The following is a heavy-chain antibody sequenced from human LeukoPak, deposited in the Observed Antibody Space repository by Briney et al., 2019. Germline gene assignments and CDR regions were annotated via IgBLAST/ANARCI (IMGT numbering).Heavy chain of an antibody. CDR1: GYTFTSYG. CDR2: ISAYNGNT. CDR3: ASRGDYEPFYYYGMDV. Sequence: ASVKVSCKASGYTFTSYGISWVRQAPGQGLEWMGWISAYNGNTNYAQKLQGRVTMTTDTSTSTAYIELRSLRSDDTAVYYCASRGDYEPFYYYGMDVWGQGTTVTVSS. D-gene: IGHD4-17*01. V-gene: IGHV1-18*01. J-gene: IGHJ6*02.